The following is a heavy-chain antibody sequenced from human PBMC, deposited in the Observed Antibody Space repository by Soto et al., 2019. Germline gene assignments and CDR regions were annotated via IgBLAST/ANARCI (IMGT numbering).Heavy chain of an antibody. CDR1: GFTFSSYA. J-gene: IGHJ4*02. Sequence: GGSLRLSCAASGFTFSSYAMHWVRQAPGKGLERVAVISYDGSNKYYADSVKGRFTISRDNSKNTLYLQMNSLRAEDTAVYYCARDHAIFGVVTPDYWGQGTLVTVSS. D-gene: IGHD3-3*01. V-gene: IGHV3-30-3*01. CDR2: ISYDGSNK. CDR3: ARDHAIFGVVTPDY.